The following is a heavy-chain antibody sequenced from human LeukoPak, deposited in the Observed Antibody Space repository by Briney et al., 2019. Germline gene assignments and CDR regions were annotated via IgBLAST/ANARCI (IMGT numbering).Heavy chain of an antibody. J-gene: IGHJ4*02. CDR1: GFTFSSYE. Sequence: GGSLRLSCAASGFTFSSYEMNWVPQAPGKGLEWVSYISCSGTTIYYADSVKGRFTISRDNSKKSLYLQLNSLRAEDTAVYYCARDPEFSYGYYFDYWGQGTLVTVSS. CDR3: ARDPEFSYGYYFDY. D-gene: IGHD5-18*01. V-gene: IGHV3-48*03. CDR2: ISCSGTTI.